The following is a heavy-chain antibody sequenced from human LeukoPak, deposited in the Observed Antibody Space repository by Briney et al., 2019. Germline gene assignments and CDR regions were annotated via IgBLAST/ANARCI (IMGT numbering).Heavy chain of an antibody. CDR2: ISGSGGRT. J-gene: IGHJ6*04. Sequence: GGSLRLSCAASGFTFSSYGMSWVRQAPGKGLEWVSAISGSGGRTYYADSVKGRFTISRDNSKNTLSLQMNSLRAEDTAVYYCAELGITMIGGVWGKGTTVTISS. CDR3: AELGITMIGGV. D-gene: IGHD3-10*02. CDR1: GFTFSSYG. V-gene: IGHV3-23*01.